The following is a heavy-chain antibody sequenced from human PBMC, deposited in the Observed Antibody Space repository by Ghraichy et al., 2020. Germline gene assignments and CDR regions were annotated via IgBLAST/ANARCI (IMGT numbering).Heavy chain of an antibody. J-gene: IGHJ4*02. D-gene: IGHD2-15*01. CDR3: ARGRYCGGGSCYPRPYFFDY. V-gene: IGHV4-34*01. Sequence: SETLSLTCAVYGGPFGGYYWNLIRQPPGKGLEWIGEISYSGSTFYNPSLNSRVTLSEDPSNKQFSLGLRSVTAADTAIYYCARGRYCGGGSCYPRPYFFDYWGQGTLVTV. CDR2: ISYSGST. CDR1: GGPFGGYY.